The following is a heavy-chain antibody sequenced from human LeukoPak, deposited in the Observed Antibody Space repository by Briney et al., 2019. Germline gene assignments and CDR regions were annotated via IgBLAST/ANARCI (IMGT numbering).Heavy chain of an antibody. CDR1: GFTFSSYW. J-gene: IGHJ4*02. Sequence: GGSLRLSCAASGFTFSSYWMSWVRQAPGKGLEWVANIKQDGSEKYYVDSVKGRFTISRDNAKNSLYLQMNSLRAEDTAVYYCARGGYYDFWSGYFPKYYFDYWGQGTLVTVSS. V-gene: IGHV3-7*01. D-gene: IGHD3-3*01. CDR2: IKQDGSEK. CDR3: ARGGYYDFWSGYFPKYYFDY.